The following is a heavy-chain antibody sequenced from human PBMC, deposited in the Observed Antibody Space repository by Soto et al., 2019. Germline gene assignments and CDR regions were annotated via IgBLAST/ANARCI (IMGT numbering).Heavy chain of an antibody. CDR2: VYYSGGT. Sequence: SETRSLTCDVSGGSIDTSHSFWCWVRQPTGRGLEFLGSVYYSGGTYYNPSLKRRVTVSVDTSKNQVSLRVRSVTVAETAMSVWLRAVEAATQHTDCDSWAQGIVVTVS. CDR3: LRAVEAATQHTDCDS. J-gene: IGHJ4*02. V-gene: IGHV4-39*01. D-gene: IGHD3-16*01. CDR1: GGSIDTSHSF.